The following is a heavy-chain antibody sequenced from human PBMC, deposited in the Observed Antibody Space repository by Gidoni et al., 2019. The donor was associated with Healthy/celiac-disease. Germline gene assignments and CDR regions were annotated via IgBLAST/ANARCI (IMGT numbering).Heavy chain of an antibody. CDR2: ISGCGGST. Sequence: EVQLLESGGGLVQPGGSLRLPCAASGSTSSSSAMSWVRQAPGKGLEWVSAISGCGGSTYYADSVKGRFTISRDNSKNTLYLQMNSLRAEDTAVYYCAKLGAMGPLNWFDPWGQGTLVTVSS. CDR3: AKLGAMGPLNWFDP. V-gene: IGHV3-23*01. CDR1: GSTSSSSA. J-gene: IGHJ5*02.